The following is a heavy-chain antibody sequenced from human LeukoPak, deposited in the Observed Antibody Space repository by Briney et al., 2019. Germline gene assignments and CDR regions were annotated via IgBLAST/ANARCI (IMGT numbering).Heavy chain of an antibody. CDR2: LYSDGNT. CDR3: ARGVEPLAANTLTY. J-gene: IGHJ4*02. V-gene: IGHV3-53*01. CDR1: GFTVITND. D-gene: IGHD1-14*01. Sequence: GGSLRLSCAASGFTVITNDMTWVRQAPGKGLEWVSVLYSDGNTKYADSVQGRFTISRDDSKNTLYLEMNSLSPDDTAVYYCARGVEPLAANTLTYWGQGTLVTVSS.